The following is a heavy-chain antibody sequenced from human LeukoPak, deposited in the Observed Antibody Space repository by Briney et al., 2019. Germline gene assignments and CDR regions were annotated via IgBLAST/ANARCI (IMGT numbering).Heavy chain of an antibody. Sequence: GRSLRLSCAASGFTFSSYAMYWVRQAPGKGLEYVSSISSSGGSTYYANSVKGRFTISRDNSKNTLYLQMGSLRPEDMAVYYCARLIVVPAATQSRYFDYWGREPWSPSPQ. V-gene: IGHV3-64*01. D-gene: IGHD2-2*01. CDR1: GFTFSSYA. CDR2: ISSSGGST. CDR3: ARLIVVPAATQSRYFDY. J-gene: IGHJ4*02.